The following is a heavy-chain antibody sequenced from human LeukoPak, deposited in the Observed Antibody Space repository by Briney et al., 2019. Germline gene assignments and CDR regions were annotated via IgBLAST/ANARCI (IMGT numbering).Heavy chain of an antibody. Sequence: ASVKVSCKTSGYTFTSYAISWVRQAPGQGLECMGWISAYTGNTDYAQKLQGRVTMTTDTSTSTAYMELRSLSSDDTAVYYCARVLVVSSDAFDIWGQGTMVTVSS. CDR1: GYTFTSYA. J-gene: IGHJ3*02. V-gene: IGHV1-18*01. CDR3: ARVLVVSSDAFDI. D-gene: IGHD3-22*01. CDR2: ISAYTGNT.